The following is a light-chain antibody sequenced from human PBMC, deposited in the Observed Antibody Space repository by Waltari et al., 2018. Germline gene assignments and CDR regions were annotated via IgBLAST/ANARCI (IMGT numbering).Light chain of an antibody. CDR3: ETWDSKHHI. CDR1: SGHIPSI. J-gene: IGLJ2*01. V-gene: IGLV4-60*03. Sequence: QPLLTQSSSASASLGSSAKLHCTPSSGHIPSIITWHTQQPGKAPRYLMKIESNGTFNRGSGVPDRFSGSTSEADFYLTISNLQSEDEADYYCETWDSKHHIFGGGTKLTVL. CDR2: IESNGTF.